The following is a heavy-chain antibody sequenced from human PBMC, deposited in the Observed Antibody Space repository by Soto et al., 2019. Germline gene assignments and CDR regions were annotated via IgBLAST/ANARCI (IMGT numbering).Heavy chain of an antibody. CDR2: LSYDGSNK. D-gene: IGHD1-26*01. Sequence: QVQLVESGGGVVQPGRYLRLSCAASGFTFSHYGIHWVRQAPGKGLGWLAVLSYDGSNKHYADSVKGRFTVSRDNSNNTLYLQMNSLRAEDTAVYFCARYSGKYQGPIDYWGQGTLVTVSS. CDR1: GFTFSHYG. V-gene: IGHV3-30*03. J-gene: IGHJ4*02. CDR3: ARYSGKYQGPIDY.